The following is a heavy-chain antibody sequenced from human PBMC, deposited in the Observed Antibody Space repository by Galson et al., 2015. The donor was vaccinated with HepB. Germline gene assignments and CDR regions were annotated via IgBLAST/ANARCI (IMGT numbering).Heavy chain of an antibody. CDR3: VKFGGEYSGSYWWFDP. J-gene: IGHJ5*02. CDR2: ISSNGGST. V-gene: IGHV3-64D*06. D-gene: IGHD1-26*01. Sequence: SLRLSCAASGFTFSSYAMHWVRQAPGKGLEYVSAISSNGGSTYYADSVKGRFTISRDNSKNTLYLQMSSLRAEDTAVYYCVKFGGEYSGSYWWFDPWGQGTLVTVSS. CDR1: GFTFSSYA.